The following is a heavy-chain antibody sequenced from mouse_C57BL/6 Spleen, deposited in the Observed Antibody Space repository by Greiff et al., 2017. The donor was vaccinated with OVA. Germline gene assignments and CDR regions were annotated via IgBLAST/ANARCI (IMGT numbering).Heavy chain of an antibody. V-gene: IGHV5-17*01. CDR3: ARFDHDEGYAMDY. J-gene: IGHJ4*01. D-gene: IGHD2-4*01. CDR2: ISSGSSTI. Sequence: EVQRVESGGGLVKPGGSLKLSCAASGFTFSDYGMHWVRQAPEKGLEWVAYISSGSSTIYYADTVKGRFTISRDNAKNTLFLQMTSLRSEDTAMYYCARFDHDEGYAMDYWGQGTSVTVSS. CDR1: GFTFSDYG.